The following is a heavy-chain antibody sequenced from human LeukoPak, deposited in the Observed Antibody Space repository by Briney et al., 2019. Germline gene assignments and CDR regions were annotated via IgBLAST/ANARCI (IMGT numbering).Heavy chain of an antibody. J-gene: IGHJ4*02. CDR3: ARDYYDSSGYYPR. D-gene: IGHD3-22*01. CDR2: IDPSSTYI. V-gene: IGHV3-21*01. Sequence: GGSLRLSCAASGFTFRSYSMNWVRQAPGKGLEWVSAIDPSSTYIYYADSVKGRFTISRDNAENSLYLQMNSLRVEDTAAYYCARDYYDSSGYYPRWGQGTLVTVSS. CDR1: GFTFRSYS.